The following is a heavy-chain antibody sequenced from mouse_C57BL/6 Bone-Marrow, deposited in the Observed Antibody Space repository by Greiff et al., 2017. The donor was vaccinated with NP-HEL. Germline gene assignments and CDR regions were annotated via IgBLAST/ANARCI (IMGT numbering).Heavy chain of an antibody. CDR1: GYTFTSYW. CDR2: IDPSDSYT. Sequence: QVQLQQPGAELVMPGASVKLSCKASGYTFTSYWMHWVKQRPGQGLEWIGEIDPSDSYTNYNQKFKGKSTLTVDKSSSTAYMQLSSLTSEDSAVYYCARMGSGYDGYYYAMDYWGQGTSVTVSS. D-gene: IGHD2-2*01. V-gene: IGHV1-69*01. J-gene: IGHJ4*01. CDR3: ARMGSGYDGYYYAMDY.